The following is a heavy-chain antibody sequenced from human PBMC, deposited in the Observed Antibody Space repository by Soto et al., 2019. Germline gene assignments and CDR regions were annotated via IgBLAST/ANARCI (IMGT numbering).Heavy chain of an antibody. CDR2: IYYSGST. CDR1: GGSISSYY. V-gene: IGHV4-59*01. D-gene: IGHD5-12*01. J-gene: IGHJ3*02. CDR3: ARYWWDGYNSGGAFDI. Sequence: QVQLPESGPGLVKPSETLSLTCTVSGGSISSYYWSWIRQPPGKGLEWIGYIYYSGSTNYNPSLKSRVTISVDTSKNQFSLKLSSVTAADTAVYYCARYWWDGYNSGGAFDIWGQGTMVTVSS.